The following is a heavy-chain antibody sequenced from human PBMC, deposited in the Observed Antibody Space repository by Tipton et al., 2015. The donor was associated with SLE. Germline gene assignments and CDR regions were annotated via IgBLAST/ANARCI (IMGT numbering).Heavy chain of an antibody. CDR2: IYTSGST. CDR1: GGSISSGSYY. Sequence: LRLSCTVSGGSISSGSYYWSWIRQPAGKGLEWIGYIYTSGSTNYNPSLKSRVTISVDTSKNQFSLKLSSVTAADTAVYYCARDLEEEYDYVWGSDYWGQGTLVTVSS. CDR3: ARDLEEEYDYVWGSDY. D-gene: IGHD3-16*01. J-gene: IGHJ4*02. V-gene: IGHV4-61*09.